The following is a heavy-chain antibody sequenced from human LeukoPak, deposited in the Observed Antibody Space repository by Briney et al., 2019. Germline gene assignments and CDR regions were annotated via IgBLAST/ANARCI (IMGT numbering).Heavy chain of an antibody. Sequence: SVKVSCKASGGTFSSYAISWVRQAPGQGLEWMGGIIPIFGTANYAQKFQGRVTITTDESTSTAYMELSSLRSEDTAVYYCATHYYDSSGYYYYFDYWGQGTLDTVSS. CDR1: GGTFSSYA. CDR2: IIPIFGTA. CDR3: ATHYYDSSGYYYYFDY. J-gene: IGHJ4*02. V-gene: IGHV1-69*05. D-gene: IGHD3-22*01.